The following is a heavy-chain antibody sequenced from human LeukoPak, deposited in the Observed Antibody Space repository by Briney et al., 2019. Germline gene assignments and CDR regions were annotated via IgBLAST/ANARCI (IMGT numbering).Heavy chain of an antibody. CDR2: ISGSGGST. Sequence: GGSLRLSCAASGFTFSSYSMSWVRQAPGKGLEWVSAISGSGGSTYYADSVKGRFTISRDNSKNTLYLHMNSLRAEDTAVYYCAKDFTYDSSGYYLYDAFDIWGQGTMVTVSS. J-gene: IGHJ3*02. CDR3: AKDFTYDSSGYYLYDAFDI. D-gene: IGHD3-22*01. V-gene: IGHV3-23*01. CDR1: GFTFSSYS.